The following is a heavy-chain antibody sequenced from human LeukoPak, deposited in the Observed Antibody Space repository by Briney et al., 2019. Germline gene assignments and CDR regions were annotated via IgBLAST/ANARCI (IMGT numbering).Heavy chain of an antibody. CDR1: GFTFSSYA. CDR2: ISGSGGST. V-gene: IGHV3-23*01. J-gene: IGHJ5*02. Sequence: GGSLRLSCAASGFTFSSYAMSWVRQAPGKGLEWVSAISGSGGSTYYADSVKGRFTISRDNAKNSLYLQMNSLRAEDTAVYYCARVRGQWLASRWFDPWGQGTLVTVPS. D-gene: IGHD6-19*01. CDR3: ARVRGQWLASRWFDP.